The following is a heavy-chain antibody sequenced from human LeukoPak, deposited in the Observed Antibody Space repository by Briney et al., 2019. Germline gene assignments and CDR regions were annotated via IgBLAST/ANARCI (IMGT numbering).Heavy chain of an antibody. CDR3: AKVYSGYDYSYYYYYMDV. J-gene: IGHJ6*03. Sequence: PGGSLRLSCAASGFTFSSYGMHWVRQAPGKGLEGVAFMRYDGSNKYYADSVKGRFTISRDNSKNTLYLQMNSLRAEDTAVYYCAKVYSGYDYSYYYYYMDVWGKGTTVTISS. CDR1: GFTFSSYG. V-gene: IGHV3-30*02. D-gene: IGHD5-12*01. CDR2: MRYDGSNK.